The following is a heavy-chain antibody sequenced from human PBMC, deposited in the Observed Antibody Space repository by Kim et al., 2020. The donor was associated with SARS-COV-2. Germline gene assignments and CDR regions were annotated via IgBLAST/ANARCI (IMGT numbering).Heavy chain of an antibody. CDR2: INPNSGGT. CDR1: GYTFTGYY. Sequence: ASVKVSCKASGYTFTGYYMHWVRQAPGQGLEWMGWINPNSGGTNYAQKFQGRVTMTRDTSISTAYMELSRLRSDDTAVYYCATLGGPRGYSYGHDYWGQGTLVTVSS. V-gene: IGHV1-2*02. CDR3: ATLGGPRGYSYGHDY. J-gene: IGHJ4*02. D-gene: IGHD5-18*01.